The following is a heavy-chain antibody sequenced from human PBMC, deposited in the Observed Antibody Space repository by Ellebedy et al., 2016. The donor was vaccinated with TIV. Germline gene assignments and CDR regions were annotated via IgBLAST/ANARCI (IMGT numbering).Heavy chain of an antibody. CDR3: VKDLPHIVVVTAIEGGY. CDR1: GFTFSSYA. Sequence: GESLKISCAASGFTFSSYAMHWVRQAPGKGLEYVSAISSNGGSTYYADSVKGRFTISRDNSKNTLYLQMSSLRAEDTAVYYCVKDLPHIVVVTAIEGGYWGQGTLVTVSS. D-gene: IGHD2-21*02. V-gene: IGHV3-64D*06. CDR2: ISSNGGST. J-gene: IGHJ4*02.